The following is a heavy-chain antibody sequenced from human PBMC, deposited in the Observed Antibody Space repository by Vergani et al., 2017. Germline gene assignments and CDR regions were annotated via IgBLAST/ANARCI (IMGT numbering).Heavy chain of an antibody. D-gene: IGHD3-10*02. CDR2: ISWNSGSI. J-gene: IGHJ4*02. CDR3: LCSSVAVNY. Sequence: EVQLVESGGGLVQPGRSLRLSCAASGFTFDDYAMHWVRQAPGKGLEWVSGISWNSGSIGYADSVKGRFTISRDNAKNSLYLQMNSLRSEDTAVYYCLCSSVAVNYWGQGTLVTVSS. V-gene: IGHV3-9*01. CDR1: GFTFDDYA.